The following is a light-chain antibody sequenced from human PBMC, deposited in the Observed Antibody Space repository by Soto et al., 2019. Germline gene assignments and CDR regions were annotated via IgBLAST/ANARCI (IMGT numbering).Light chain of an antibody. Sequence: QSVLTQPPSVSGAPGQRVTISCTGSSSNIGAGYDVHWYQQLPGTAPKLLIYGNNNRPSGVPDRFSGSKSGTSASLAITGLQAEDEADYYCQSYDNSLSASAMVFGGGTKLTVL. CDR2: GNN. J-gene: IGLJ3*02. CDR1: SSNIGAGYD. CDR3: QSYDNSLSASAMV. V-gene: IGLV1-40*01.